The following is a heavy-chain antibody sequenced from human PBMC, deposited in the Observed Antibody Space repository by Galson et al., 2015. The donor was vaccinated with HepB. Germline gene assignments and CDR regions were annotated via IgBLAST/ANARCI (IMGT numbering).Heavy chain of an antibody. CDR2: INPNSGGT. D-gene: IGHD6-19*01. Sequence: SVKVSCKASGYTFTGYYMHWVRQAPGQGLEWMGRINPNSGGTNYAQKFQGRVTMTRDTSISTAYMELSRLRSDDTAVYYCARVGRAAAGPQQWLVQGFDYWGQGTLVTVSS. V-gene: IGHV1-2*06. CDR3: ARVGRAAAGPQQWLVQGFDY. J-gene: IGHJ4*02. CDR1: GYTFTGYY.